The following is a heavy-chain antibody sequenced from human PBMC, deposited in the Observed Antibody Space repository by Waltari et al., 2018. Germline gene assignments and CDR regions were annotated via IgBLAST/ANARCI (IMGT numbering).Heavy chain of an antibody. D-gene: IGHD6-19*01. CDR3: ATGRPSIAVAGTGWFDP. J-gene: IGHJ5*02. Sequence: EVQLVQSGAEVKKPGATVKISCKVSGYTFTDYYMHWVQQAPGKGLEWMGLVVPEDGETIYAEKFQGRVTITADTSTDTAYMELSSLRSEDTAVYYCATGRPSIAVAGTGWFDPWGQGTLVTVSS. CDR2: VVPEDGET. CDR1: GYTFTDYY. V-gene: IGHV1-69-2*01.